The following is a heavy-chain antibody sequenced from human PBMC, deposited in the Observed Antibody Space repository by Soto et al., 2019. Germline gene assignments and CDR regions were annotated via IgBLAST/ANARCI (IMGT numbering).Heavy chain of an antibody. CDR1: GFTFSSYA. J-gene: IGHJ4*02. Sequence: PGGSLRLSCAASGFTFSSYAMSWVRQAPGKGLEWVSAISGSGGSTYYADSVKGRFTISRDNSKNTLYLQMNSLRAEDTAVYYCAKGGDFWSGYYTRGFDYWGQGTLVTVSS. CDR3: AKGGDFWSGYYTRGFDY. D-gene: IGHD3-3*01. V-gene: IGHV3-23*01. CDR2: ISGSGGST.